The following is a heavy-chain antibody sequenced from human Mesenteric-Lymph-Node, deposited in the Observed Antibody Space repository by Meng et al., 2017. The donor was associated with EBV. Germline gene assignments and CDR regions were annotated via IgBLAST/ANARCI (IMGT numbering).Heavy chain of an antibody. Sequence: QVHLQESGPGRGKPSETLSLTCPVSGGSVNSGSYYWSWIRQPPGKGLQWIGYIFSSGSTNYNPSFKSRVTISVDMSKNHFSLRLTSVTPADTAVYYCARGYGSGSYRYFDYWGQGTLVTVSS. V-gene: IGHV4-61*03. CDR1: GGSVNSGSYY. CDR2: IFSSGST. J-gene: IGHJ4*02. D-gene: IGHD3-10*01. CDR3: ARGYGSGSYRYFDY.